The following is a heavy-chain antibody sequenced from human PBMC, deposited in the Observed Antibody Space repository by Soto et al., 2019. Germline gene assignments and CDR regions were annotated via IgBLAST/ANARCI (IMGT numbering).Heavy chain of an antibody. CDR3: ARDPGYEDYYYYVDV. Sequence: GGSLRLSCAASGFTFSSYGMHWVRQAPGKGLEWVAVIWYDGSNKYYADSVKGRFTISRDNSKNTLYLQMNSLRAEDTAVYYCARDPGYEDYYYYVDVWGKGTTVTVSS. CDR1: GFTFSSYG. V-gene: IGHV3-33*01. CDR2: IWYDGSNK. D-gene: IGHD5-12*01. J-gene: IGHJ6*03.